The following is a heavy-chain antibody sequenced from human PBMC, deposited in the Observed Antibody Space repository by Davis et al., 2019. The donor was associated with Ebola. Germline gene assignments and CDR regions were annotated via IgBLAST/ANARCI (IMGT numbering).Heavy chain of an antibody. J-gene: IGHJ2*01. CDR1: GYTFTSYG. CDR3: ARDPSLYYYGSGKGYWYFDL. V-gene: IGHV1-18*01. CDR2: ISAYNGNT. Sequence: ASVKVSCKASGYTFTSYGISWVRQAPGQGLEWMGWISAYNGNTNYAQKLQGRVTMTTDTSTSTAYLELRSLRSDETAVYYCARDPSLYYYGSGKGYWYFDLWGRGTLVTVSS. D-gene: IGHD3-10*01.